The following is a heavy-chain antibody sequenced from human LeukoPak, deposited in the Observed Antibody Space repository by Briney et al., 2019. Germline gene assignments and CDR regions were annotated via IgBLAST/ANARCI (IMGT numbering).Heavy chain of an antibody. J-gene: IGHJ5*02. CDR2: INPSDGST. Sequence: GASVKVSCKASGYTFTRYYMHWVRQAPGQGLEWMGIINPSDGSTSYAQKFLGRVTMTRDTSTRTVYMEMSSLRSEDTAIYYCARGLLAWASDIAVTVNWFDPWGQGTLVTVAS. D-gene: IGHD6-19*01. V-gene: IGHV1-46*01. CDR3: ARGLLAWASDIAVTVNWFDP. CDR1: GYTFTRYY.